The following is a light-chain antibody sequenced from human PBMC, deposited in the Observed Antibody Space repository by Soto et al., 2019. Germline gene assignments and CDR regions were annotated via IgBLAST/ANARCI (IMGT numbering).Light chain of an antibody. J-gene: IGKJ2*01. CDR1: QDISNY. CDR3: QQYDNLPPYT. Sequence: DIQMTQSPSSLSASVGDRVTITCQASQDISNYLHWYQQKPGKAPKLLIYDASNLETGVPSRSSGSGSGTDFTFPISSLQPEDIATYYCQQYDNLPPYTFGQGTKLEIK. V-gene: IGKV1-33*01. CDR2: DAS.